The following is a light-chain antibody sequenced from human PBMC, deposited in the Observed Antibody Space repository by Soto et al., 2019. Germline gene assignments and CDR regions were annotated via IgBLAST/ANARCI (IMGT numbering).Light chain of an antibody. J-gene: IGKJ1*01. CDR3: QQYNSYWT. CDR2: DAS. CDR1: QRISTW. Sequence: DNQLTQSPSTLSAAVGDRVTITCRASQRISTWFAWYQQKPGKAPKLLIYDASSLESGVPSRFGGRGSGTEFTLTISSLQPDDFATYFCQQYNSYWTFGQGTKVDIK. V-gene: IGKV1-5*01.